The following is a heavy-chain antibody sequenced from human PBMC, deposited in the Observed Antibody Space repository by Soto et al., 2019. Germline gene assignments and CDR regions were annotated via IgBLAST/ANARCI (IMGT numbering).Heavy chain of an antibody. CDR2: IYHSGST. Sequence: QLQLQESGSGLVKPSQTLSLTCAVSGGSISSGGYSWSWIRQPPGKGLEWIGYIYHSGSTYYNPSPESRVTISVDRSKNQFSLKLSSVTAADTAVYYCARGYCISTSCYRNWFDPWGQGTLVTVSS. CDR1: GGSISSGGYS. J-gene: IGHJ5*02. D-gene: IGHD2-2*02. V-gene: IGHV4-30-2*01. CDR3: ARGYCISTSCYRNWFDP.